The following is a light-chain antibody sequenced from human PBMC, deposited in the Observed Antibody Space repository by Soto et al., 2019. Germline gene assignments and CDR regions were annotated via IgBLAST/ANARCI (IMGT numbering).Light chain of an antibody. CDR3: QQYYSTPPT. CDR2: WAS. V-gene: IGKV4-1*01. Sequence: DVVMTQSPDSLAVSLGERATINCKSSQNLLYNSNNKNYLAWYQQRPGQPPKLLIYWASTRESGVPDRFSGSGSGTDFTLTISSLQAAYVAVYYCQQYYSTPPTFGQGTKVEIK. CDR1: QNLLYNSNNKNY. J-gene: IGKJ1*01.